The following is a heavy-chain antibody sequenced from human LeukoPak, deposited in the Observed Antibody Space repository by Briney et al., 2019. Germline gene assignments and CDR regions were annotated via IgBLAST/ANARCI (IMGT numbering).Heavy chain of an antibody. CDR2: ISGSGDNT. Sequence: LPGGSLRLSCAASGFTSSSYAMSWVRQAPGKGLEWVSGISGSGDNTYYADSVKGRFTISRDNSKNTLYVQVNSLGTEDTAAYYCAKGSYYDSSGSFYFDYWGQGTLVTVSS. D-gene: IGHD3-22*01. CDR3: AKGSYYDSSGSFYFDY. V-gene: IGHV3-23*01. J-gene: IGHJ4*02. CDR1: GFTSSSYA.